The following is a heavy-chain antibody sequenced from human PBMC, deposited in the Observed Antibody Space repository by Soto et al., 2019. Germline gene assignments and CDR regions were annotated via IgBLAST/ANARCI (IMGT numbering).Heavy chain of an antibody. Sequence: SETLSLTCTVPGGSISSGGYYWSWIRQHPGKGLEWIGYIYYSGSTYYNPSLKSRVTISVDTSKNQFSLKLSSVTAADTAVYYCARAGEIYDILTGYYTGGAFDIWGQGTMVTVSS. V-gene: IGHV4-31*03. CDR3: ARAGEIYDILTGYYTGGAFDI. CDR1: GGSISSGGYY. D-gene: IGHD3-9*01. J-gene: IGHJ3*02. CDR2: IYYSGST.